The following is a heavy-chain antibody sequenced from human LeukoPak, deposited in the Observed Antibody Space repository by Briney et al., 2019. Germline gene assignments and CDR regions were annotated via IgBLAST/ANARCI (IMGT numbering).Heavy chain of an antibody. Sequence: SETLSLTCTVSGYSISSGYFWGWIRQPPGKGLEWIGIIHSGESPYYSPSLESRITISIDTSMNQFSLKLNSVTAADTAVYYCAKSNGYGLIDIWGQGTMVTVSS. D-gene: IGHD3-10*01. CDR2: IHSGESP. J-gene: IGHJ3*02. CDR1: GYSISSGYF. CDR3: AKSNGYGLIDI. V-gene: IGHV4-38-2*02.